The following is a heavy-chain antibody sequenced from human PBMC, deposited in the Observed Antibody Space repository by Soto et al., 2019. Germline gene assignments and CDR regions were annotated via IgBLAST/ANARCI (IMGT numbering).Heavy chain of an antibody. V-gene: IGHV3-9*03. CDR1: GFTFDDYA. D-gene: IGHD3-16*01. Sequence: PGGSLRLSCAASGFTFDDYAMHWVRQAPGKGLEWVSGISWNSGSIGYADSVKGRFTISRDNAKNSLYLQMNSLRAEDMALYYCAKGESIMITFGGVDSDYWGQGTLVTVSS. CDR3: AKGESIMITFGGVDSDY. J-gene: IGHJ4*02. CDR2: ISWNSGSI.